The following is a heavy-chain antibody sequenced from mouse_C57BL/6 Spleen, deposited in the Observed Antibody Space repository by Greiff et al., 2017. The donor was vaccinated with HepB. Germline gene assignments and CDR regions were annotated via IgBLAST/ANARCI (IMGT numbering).Heavy chain of an antibody. D-gene: IGHD2-2*01. CDR1: GYTFTDYY. CDR2: INPYNGGT. J-gene: IGHJ1*03. Sequence: SGPVLVKPGASVKMSCKASGYTFTDYYMNWVKQSHGKSLEWIGVINPYNGGTSYNQKFKGKATLTVDKSSSTAYMELNSLTSEDSAVYYCARYGYDGYWYFDVWGTGTTVTVSS. CDR3: ARYGYDGYWYFDV. V-gene: IGHV1-19*01.